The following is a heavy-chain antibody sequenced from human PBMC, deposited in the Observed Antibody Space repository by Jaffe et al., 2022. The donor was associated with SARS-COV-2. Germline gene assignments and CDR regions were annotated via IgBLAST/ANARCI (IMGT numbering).Heavy chain of an antibody. D-gene: IGHD5-12*01. Sequence: QVQLQESGPGLVKPSETLSLTCTVSGDSTSDYHWSWIRQPAGKGLEWIGRIYTNGRTNYNPSLTSRVTMSVDTSKNQFFLKLSSVTAADTAVYYCARGARRDGYNYDFDFWGQGTLVTVTS. CDR2: IYTNGRT. CDR3: ARGARRDGYNYDFDF. V-gene: IGHV4-4*07. CDR1: GDSTSDYH. J-gene: IGHJ4*02.